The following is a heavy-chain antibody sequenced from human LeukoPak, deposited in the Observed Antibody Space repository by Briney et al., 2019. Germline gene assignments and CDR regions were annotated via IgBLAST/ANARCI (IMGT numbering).Heavy chain of an antibody. Sequence: SQTLSLTCAVSGSSISSGGYSWSWIRQPPGKGLEWIGYIYHSGSTYYNPSLKSRVTISVDRSKNQFSLKLSSVTAADTAVYCCARSSLWLGEGFDPWGQGTLVTVSS. V-gene: IGHV4-30-2*01. CDR3: ARSSLWLGEGFDP. J-gene: IGHJ5*02. D-gene: IGHD3-10*01. CDR2: IYHSGST. CDR1: GSSISSGGYS.